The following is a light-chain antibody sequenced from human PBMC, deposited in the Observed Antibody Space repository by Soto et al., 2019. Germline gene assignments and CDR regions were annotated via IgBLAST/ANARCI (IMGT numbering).Light chain of an antibody. CDR2: AAS. V-gene: IGKV1-8*01. Sequence: AIRMTQSPSSFSASTGDRVTITCRASQGISSYLAWYQQKPGKAPKLLIYAASTLQSGVPSRFSGSRSGTDFILTISCRQSEDVATYYWQQYYSYPLWTFGQGTKVDIK. CDR3: QQYYSYPLWT. CDR1: QGISSY. J-gene: IGKJ1*01.